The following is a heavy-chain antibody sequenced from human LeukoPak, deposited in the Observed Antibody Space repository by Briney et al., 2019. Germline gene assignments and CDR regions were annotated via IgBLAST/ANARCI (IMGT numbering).Heavy chain of an antibody. J-gene: IGHJ4*02. CDR2: IYHSGST. D-gene: IGHD2-21*01. CDR1: GYSISSGYY. V-gene: IGHV4-38-2*02. Sequence: SETLSLTCTVSGYSISSGYYWGWIRQPPGKGLEWIGSIYHSGSTYYNPSLKSRVTISVDTSKNQFSLKLSSVTAADTAVYYCARGGIPDYWGQGILVTVSS. CDR3: ARGGIPDY.